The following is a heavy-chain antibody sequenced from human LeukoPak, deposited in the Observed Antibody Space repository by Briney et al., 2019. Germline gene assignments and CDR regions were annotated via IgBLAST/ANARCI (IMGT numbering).Heavy chain of an antibody. CDR2: MNPNSGNT. V-gene: IGHV1-8*01. CDR3: VSYCSGGSCYRPLYYYYGMDV. J-gene: IGHJ6*02. D-gene: IGHD2-15*01. CDR1: GYTFTSYD. Sequence: ASVKVSCKASGYTFTSYDINWVRQATGQGLEWMGWMNPNSGNTGYAQKFQGRVTMTRNTSISTAYMELSRLRSDDTAVYYCVSYCSGGSCYRPLYYYYGMDVWGQGTTVTVSS.